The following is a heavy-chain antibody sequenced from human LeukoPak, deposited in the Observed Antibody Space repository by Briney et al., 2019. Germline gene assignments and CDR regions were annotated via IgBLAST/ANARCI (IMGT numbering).Heavy chain of an antibody. CDR3: AKYPGMDV. CDR2: ISVSGGST. J-gene: IGHJ6*02. Sequence: PGGSLRLSCAASGFSFSTYAMNWVRQAPGKGLEWVSGISVSGGSTYYADSVKCRFTISRDNSNNTLYLQMNSLRVEDTAIYYCAKYPGMDVWGQGTTVTVSS. CDR1: GFSFSTYA. V-gene: IGHV3-23*01.